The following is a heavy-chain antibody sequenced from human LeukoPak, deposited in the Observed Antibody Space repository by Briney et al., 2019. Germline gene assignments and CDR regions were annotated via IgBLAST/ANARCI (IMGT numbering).Heavy chain of an antibody. CDR2: IYSGGST. D-gene: IGHD3-9*01. Sequence: GGSLRLSCAASGFTVSSNYMSWVRQAPGKGLEWVSVIYSGGSTYYADSVKGRFTISRDNSKNTLYLQMNSLRAEDTAVYYCARGGTLRYFDWLLYEPFDYWGQGTLVTVSS. J-gene: IGHJ4*02. CDR1: GFTVSSNY. CDR3: ARGGTLRYFDWLLYEPFDY. V-gene: IGHV3-66*01.